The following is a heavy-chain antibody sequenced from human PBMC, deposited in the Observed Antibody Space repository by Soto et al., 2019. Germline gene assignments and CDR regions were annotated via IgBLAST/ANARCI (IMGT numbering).Heavy chain of an antibody. Sequence: ASVKVSCKTSGYTFTTYGVSWVRQAPGQGLEWMGWISAYNGNTNYAQKLQGRVTMTTDTSTSTAYMELRGLRSDATAVYYYARDRYYYGSGSYYISWFDPWGQGTLVTVSS. J-gene: IGHJ5*02. CDR2: ISAYNGNT. CDR3: ARDRYYYGSGSYYISWFDP. D-gene: IGHD3-10*01. CDR1: GYTFTTYG. V-gene: IGHV1-18*04.